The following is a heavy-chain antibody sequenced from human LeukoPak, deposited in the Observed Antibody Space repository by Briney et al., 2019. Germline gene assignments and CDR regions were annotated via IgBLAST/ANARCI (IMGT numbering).Heavy chain of an antibody. Sequence: PSETLSLTCTVSGGSMSSYYWSWIRQPPGKGLEWIGYIPYSELADYNPSLKSRVTISVDTSKNQFSLKLTSVTAADTAVYYCARQRYFDLWGRGTLVTVSS. J-gene: IGHJ2*01. CDR3: ARQRYFDL. CDR1: GGSMSSYY. V-gene: IGHV4-59*08. CDR2: IPYSELA.